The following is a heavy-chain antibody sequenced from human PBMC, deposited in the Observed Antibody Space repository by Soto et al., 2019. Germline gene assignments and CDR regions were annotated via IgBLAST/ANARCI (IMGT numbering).Heavy chain of an antibody. CDR2: IYSGGST. CDR1: GFTVSSNY. D-gene: IGHD4-17*01. J-gene: IGHJ4*02. V-gene: IGHV3-53*01. Sequence: GGSLRLSCAASGFTVSSNYMSWVRQAPGKGLEWVSVIYSGGSTYYADSEKGQFTISRDNSKNTLYLQMNSLRAEDTAVYYCARDLGDYGDYYWGQGTLVTVSS. CDR3: ARDLGDYGDYY.